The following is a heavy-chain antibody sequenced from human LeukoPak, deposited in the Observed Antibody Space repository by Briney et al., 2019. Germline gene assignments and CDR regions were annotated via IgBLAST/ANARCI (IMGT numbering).Heavy chain of an antibody. CDR1: GFTFSSYS. J-gene: IGHJ4*02. Sequence: GGSLRLSCAASGFTFSSYSMNWVRQAPGKGLEWVSSISSSSSYIYYAGSVKGRFTISRDNAKNSLYLQMNSLRAEDTAVYYCAREPYYDFWSGYYDIDYWGQGTLVTVSS. D-gene: IGHD3-3*01. CDR3: AREPYYDFWSGYYDIDY. V-gene: IGHV3-21*01. CDR2: ISSSSSYI.